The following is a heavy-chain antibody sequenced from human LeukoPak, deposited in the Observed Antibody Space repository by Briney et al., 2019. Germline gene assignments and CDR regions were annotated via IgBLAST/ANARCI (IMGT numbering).Heavy chain of an antibody. CDR2: INHSGST. CDR3: ARSSRVLRYFDY. D-gene: IGHD3-9*01. V-gene: IGHV4-34*01. J-gene: IGHJ4*02. Sequence: PSETLSLTCAVYGGSFSGYYWSWIRQPPGKGLEWIGEINHSGSTNYNPSLKSRVTISVDTSKNQFSLKLSSVTAADTAVYHCARSSRVLRYFDYWGQGTLVTVS. CDR1: GGSFSGYY.